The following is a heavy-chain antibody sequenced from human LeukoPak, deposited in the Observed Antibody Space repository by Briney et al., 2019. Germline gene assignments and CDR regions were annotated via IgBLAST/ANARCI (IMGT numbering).Heavy chain of an antibody. CDR3: ARAGSGIVGAIPGADY. CDR2: IIPIFGIA. V-gene: IGHV1-69*04. Sequence: ATVKVSCKASGGTFSSYAISWVRQAPGQGLEWMGRIIPIFGIANYAQKFQGRVTITADKSTSTAYMELSSLRSEDTAVYYCARAGSGIVGAIPGADYWGQGTLVTVSS. D-gene: IGHD1-26*01. CDR1: GGTFSSYA. J-gene: IGHJ4*02.